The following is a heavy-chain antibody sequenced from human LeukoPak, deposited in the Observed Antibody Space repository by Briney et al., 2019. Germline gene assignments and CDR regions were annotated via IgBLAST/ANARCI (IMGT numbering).Heavy chain of an antibody. V-gene: IGHV3-23*01. J-gene: IGHJ4*02. CDR3: TKRLVRHFDY. D-gene: IGHD6-19*01. Sequence: GGSLRLSCAASGFTFSNYDMNWVRQAPGKGLEWVSTISASDDSTYYADSVKGRFTISRVKSTNTLYLQMNSLRAEDTAVYYCTKRLVRHFDYWGQGTLVTVSS. CDR2: ISASDDST. CDR1: GFTFSNYD.